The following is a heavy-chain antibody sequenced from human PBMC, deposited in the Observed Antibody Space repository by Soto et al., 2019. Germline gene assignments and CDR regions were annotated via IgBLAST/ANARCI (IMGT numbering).Heavy chain of an antibody. J-gene: IGHJ6*03. D-gene: IGHD2-15*01. Sequence: GGSLRLSCAASGFTFSSHWMSWVRQAPGKGLEWVATIRQDGSDKYYMDSVKGRFTISRDNVRNSLYLQMHSLRVEDTAVYFCVSYCSGESCYPDYYYYYFDVWGKGTTVTVSS. CDR1: GFTFSSHW. CDR3: VSYCSGESCYPDYYYYYFDV. V-gene: IGHV3-7*01. CDR2: IRQDGSDK.